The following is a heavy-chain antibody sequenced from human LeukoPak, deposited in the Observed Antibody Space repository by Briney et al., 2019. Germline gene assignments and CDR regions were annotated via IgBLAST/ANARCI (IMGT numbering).Heavy chain of an antibody. CDR2: IYHSGST. D-gene: IGHD3-10*01. Sequence: PSETLSLTCAVSGYSISSGYYWGWIRQPPGKGLEWIGSIYHSGSTYYNPSLKSRVTISVDTSKNQFSLKLSSVTAADTAVYYCARNRYYGSGSYYQSNWFDPWGQGTLVTVSS. CDR3: ARNRYYGSGSYYQSNWFDP. CDR1: GYSISSGYY. V-gene: IGHV4-38-2*01. J-gene: IGHJ5*02.